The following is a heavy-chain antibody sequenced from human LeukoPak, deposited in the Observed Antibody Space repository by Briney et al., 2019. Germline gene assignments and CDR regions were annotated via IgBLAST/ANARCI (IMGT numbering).Heavy chain of an antibody. CDR1: GGSISSGGYY. Sequence: PSETLSLTCTVSGGSISSGGYYWSWIRQHPGKGLEWIGHIYYSGSTYYNPSLKSRVTISVDTSKNQFSLKLSSVTAADTAVYYCAREGGSYGSFDYWGQGTLVTVSS. V-gene: IGHV4-31*03. CDR3: AREGGSYGSFDY. CDR2: IYYSGST. D-gene: IGHD1-26*01. J-gene: IGHJ4*02.